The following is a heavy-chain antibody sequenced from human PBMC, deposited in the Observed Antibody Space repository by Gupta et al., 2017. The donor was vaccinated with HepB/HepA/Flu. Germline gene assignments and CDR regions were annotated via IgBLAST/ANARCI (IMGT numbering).Heavy chain of an antibody. CDR1: GFTFSSYG. Sequence: QVQLVESGGGVVQPGRSLRLSCAASGFTFSSYGMHWVRQAPGKGLEWVAVISYDGSNKYYADSVKGRFTISRDNSKNTLYLQMNSLRAEDTAVYYCAKGSIAVAGTLDYWGQGTLVTVSS. CDR2: ISYDGSNK. D-gene: IGHD6-19*01. J-gene: IGHJ4*02. V-gene: IGHV3-30*18. CDR3: AKGSIAVAGTLDY.